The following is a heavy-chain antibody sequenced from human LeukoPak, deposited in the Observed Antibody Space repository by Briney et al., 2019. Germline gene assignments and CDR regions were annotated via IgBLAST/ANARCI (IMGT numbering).Heavy chain of an antibody. J-gene: IGHJ4*02. D-gene: IGHD2/OR15-2a*01. V-gene: IGHV3-48*04. CDR3: ARDKGAYFLFDY. CDR2: ISHSSGTV. Sequence: GGSLRLSCAASGFTFSNHNMIWVRQAPGKGLEWISYISHSSGTVYYADSVKGRFTISRDNAKNSLYLQMNSLRAEDTAVYHCARDKGAYFLFDYWGQGTLVTVSS. CDR1: GFTFSNHN.